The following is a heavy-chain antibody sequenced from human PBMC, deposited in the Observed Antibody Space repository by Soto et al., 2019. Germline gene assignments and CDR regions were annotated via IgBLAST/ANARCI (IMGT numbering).Heavy chain of an antibody. Sequence: SETLSLTCTVPGGSISGHYWSWIRQPPGKSLEWIGHVHYGGNTNYNPSLRSRLTISADTSKNQFSLKLTSVTAADTAIYYCTRVLDPGYSDYWGQGTLVTVSS. V-gene: IGHV4-59*11. CDR1: GGSISGHY. J-gene: IGHJ4*02. CDR3: TRVLDPGYSDY. CDR2: VHYGGNT.